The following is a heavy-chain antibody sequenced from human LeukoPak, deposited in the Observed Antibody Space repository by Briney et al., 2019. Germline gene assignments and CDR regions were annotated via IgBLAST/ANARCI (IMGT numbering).Heavy chain of an antibody. Sequence: SETLSLTCAVHGGSFSGYYWSWIRQPPGKGLEWIGSIYYSGSTYYNSSLKSRVTISIDTSKNQVSLNLTSMTAADTAVYYCAKSGGYGLIDYWGQGTLVTVSS. V-gene: IGHV4-59*05. CDR3: AKSGGYGLIDY. J-gene: IGHJ4*01. CDR1: GGSFSGYY. CDR2: IYYSGST. D-gene: IGHD1-26*01.